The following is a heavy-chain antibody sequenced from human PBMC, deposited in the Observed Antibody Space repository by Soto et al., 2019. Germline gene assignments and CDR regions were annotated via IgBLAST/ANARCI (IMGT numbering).Heavy chain of an antibody. CDR1: GGSISGYF. J-gene: IGHJ4*02. CDR2: IYSNGNT. Sequence: PSETLSLTCTVSGGSISGYFCTWIRQPPGKGLEWIGNIYSNGNTNYNPSLKSRVTMSVDTSKNRFSLKVTSVTAADTAVYYCARGKNILTDGGQGSLVTVSS. CDR3: ARGKNILTD. V-gene: IGHV4-4*07. D-gene: IGHD2-15*01.